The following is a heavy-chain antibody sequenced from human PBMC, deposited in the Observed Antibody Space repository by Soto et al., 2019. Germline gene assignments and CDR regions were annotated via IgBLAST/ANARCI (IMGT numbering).Heavy chain of an antibody. Sequence: XXTLSLPFTVSGGSISSSSYYWGWIRQPPGKGLEWIGSIYYSGSTYYNPSLKSRVTISVDTSKNQFSLKLSYVTAADTAVYYCARLADYGAFDYWGQGTLVTVSS. CDR1: GGSISSSSYY. CDR3: ARLADYGAFDY. CDR2: IYYSGST. D-gene: IGHD4-17*01. V-gene: IGHV4-39*01. J-gene: IGHJ4*02.